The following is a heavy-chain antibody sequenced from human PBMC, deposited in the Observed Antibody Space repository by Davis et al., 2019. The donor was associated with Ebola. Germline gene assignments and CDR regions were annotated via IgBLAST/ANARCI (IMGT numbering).Heavy chain of an antibody. Sequence: GGSLRLSCAASGFTVSSNYMSWVRQAPGKGLEWVSAISGSGGSTYYADSVKGRFTISRDNSKNTLYLQMNSLRAEDTAVYYCAKVGATVTTCVDVWGQGTTVTVSS. V-gene: IGHV3-23*01. D-gene: IGHD4-17*01. CDR1: GFTVSSNY. J-gene: IGHJ6*02. CDR2: ISGSGGST. CDR3: AKVGATVTTCVDV.